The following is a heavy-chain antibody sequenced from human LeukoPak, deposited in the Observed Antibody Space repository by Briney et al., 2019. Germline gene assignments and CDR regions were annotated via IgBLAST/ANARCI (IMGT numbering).Heavy chain of an antibody. CDR3: ARTCFSKSHTSPYYYYMDV. D-gene: IGHD2-21*02. J-gene: IGHJ6*03. Sequence: GESLKISCKGSGYSFTSYWIGWVRQMPGKGLEWMGIIYPGDSDTRYSPSFQGQVTISADKSISTAYLQWSSLKASDTAMYYCARTCFSKSHTSPYYYYMDVWGKGTTVTISS. V-gene: IGHV5-51*01. CDR1: GYSFTSYW. CDR2: IYPGDSDT.